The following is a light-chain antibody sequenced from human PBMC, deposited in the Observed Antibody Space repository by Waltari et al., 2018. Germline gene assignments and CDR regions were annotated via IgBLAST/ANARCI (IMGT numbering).Light chain of an antibody. CDR3: QQYGTSPYT. CDR1: QNLSSNF. CDR2: GAA. J-gene: IGKJ2*01. V-gene: IGKV3-20*01. Sequence: IVLPQSPGTLSLSPGDKASLSCKASQNLSSNFLAWYRQRPGQPPGLLIHGAAKSAAGIPDTFSGSGSGTDFTLTISRLEAEDSAVYYWQQYGTSPYTFGQGTKVEIK.